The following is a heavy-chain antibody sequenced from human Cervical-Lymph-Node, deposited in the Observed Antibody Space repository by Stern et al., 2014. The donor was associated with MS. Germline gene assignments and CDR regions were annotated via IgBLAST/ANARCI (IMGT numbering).Heavy chain of an antibody. Sequence: QLVQSGAEVKKPGASVKVSCKASGYTFNIYGFSWVRQAPGQGLEWMGWITAYNGNTTYTQNLQGRVTVTADTATSTVYMELRRLRSDDTAVYYCARSRLRYDDWPPGAFDIWGQGTLLTVSS. CDR1: GYTFNIYG. J-gene: IGHJ3*02. CDR3: ARSRLRYDDWPPGAFDI. D-gene: IGHD3-9*01. CDR2: ITAYNGNT. V-gene: IGHV1-18*01.